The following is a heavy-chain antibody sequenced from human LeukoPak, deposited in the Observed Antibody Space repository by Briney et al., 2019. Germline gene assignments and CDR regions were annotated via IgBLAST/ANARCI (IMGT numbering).Heavy chain of an antibody. D-gene: IGHD3-9*01. CDR1: GFTFSSYS. CDR3: ARATPYDILTGYCDIDY. CDR2: ISSSRSYI. J-gene: IGHJ4*02. Sequence: PGGSLRLSCAASGFTFSSYSMNWVRQAPGKGLEWVSSISSSRSYIYYADSVKGRFTIPRDNAKNSLYLQMNSMRDEATAVYYCARATPYDILTGYCDIDYWGQGTLVTVSS. V-gene: IGHV3-21*01.